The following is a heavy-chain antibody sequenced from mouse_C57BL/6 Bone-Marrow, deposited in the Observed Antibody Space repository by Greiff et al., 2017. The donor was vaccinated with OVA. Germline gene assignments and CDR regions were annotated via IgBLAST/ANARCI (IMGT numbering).Heavy chain of an antibody. CDR1: GYTFTSYG. J-gene: IGHJ4*01. CDR2: IYPRSGNT. CDR3: ASSCYDYDAMDY. Sequence: QVQLKQSGAELARPGASVKLSCKASGYTFTSYGISWVKQRTGQGLEWIGEIYPRSGNTYYNEKFKGKATLTADKSSSTAYMELRSLTSEDSAVCFCASSCYDYDAMDYWGQGTSVTVSS. D-gene: IGHD1-1*02. V-gene: IGHV1-81*01.